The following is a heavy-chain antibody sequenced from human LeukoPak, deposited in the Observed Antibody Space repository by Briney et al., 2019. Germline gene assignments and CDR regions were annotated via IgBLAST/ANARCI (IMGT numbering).Heavy chain of an antibody. J-gene: IGHJ4*02. CDR2: VFYSGDT. CDR1: GGSIPSYY. D-gene: IGHD6-13*01. CDR3: ARGIATAGTLDF. V-gene: IGHV4-59*13. Sequence: SETLSLTCTVSGGSIPSYYWTWIRQPPGRGLEWIGYVFYSGDTNYNPSLKSRVTISVDASRNQFSLRLRSVTAADTALYYCARGIATAGTLDFWGQGTLVTVSS.